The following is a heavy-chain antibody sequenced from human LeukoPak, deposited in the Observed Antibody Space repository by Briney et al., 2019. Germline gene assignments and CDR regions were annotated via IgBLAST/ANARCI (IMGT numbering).Heavy chain of an antibody. J-gene: IGHJ3*02. D-gene: IGHD3-16*01. V-gene: IGHV3-23*01. CDR3: AKDFHRLGEFDAFDI. CDR2: ISGSGSGGST. Sequence: GGSLRLSCAASGFTFSSYAMSWVRQAPGRGLEWVSAISGSGSGGSTYYADSVKGRFTISRDNAKNSLYLQMNSLRAEDTALYYCAKDFHRLGEFDAFDIWGQGTMVTVSS. CDR1: GFTFSSYA.